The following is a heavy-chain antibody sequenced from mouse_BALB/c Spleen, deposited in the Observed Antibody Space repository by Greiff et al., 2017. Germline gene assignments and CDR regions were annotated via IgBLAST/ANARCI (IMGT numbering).Heavy chain of an antibody. CDR1: GFNIKDYY. J-gene: IGHJ3*01. D-gene: IGHD6-1*01. Sequence: EVQLQQSGAELVRSGASVKLSCTASGFNIKDYYMHWVKQRPEQGLEWIGWIDPENGDTEYAPKFQGKATMTADTSSNTAYLQLSSLTSEDTAVYYGNGASLAAMGDWGQGTLVTVSA. CDR3: NGASLAAMGD. V-gene: IGHV14-4*02. CDR2: IDPENGDT.